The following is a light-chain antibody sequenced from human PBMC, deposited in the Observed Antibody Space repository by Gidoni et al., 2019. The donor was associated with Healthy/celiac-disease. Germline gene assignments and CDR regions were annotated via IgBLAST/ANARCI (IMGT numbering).Light chain of an antibody. CDR1: QSISSN. V-gene: IGKV1-39*01. CDR3: QQSYNRQLT. Sequence: IEMSHPPSSLSASVGDRVTITCRASQSISSNLHWYQQKPGKAPMPLIYAASSLQSGIPARFSGSGSGTDFTLTISSLQPEDFAAYYCQQSYNRQLTFGEGTKVEIK. CDR2: AAS. J-gene: IGKJ4*02.